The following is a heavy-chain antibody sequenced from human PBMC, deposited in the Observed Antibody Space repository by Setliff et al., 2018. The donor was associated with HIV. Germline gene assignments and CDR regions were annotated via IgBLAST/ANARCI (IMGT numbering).Heavy chain of an antibody. CDR2: IATYNGNT. J-gene: IGHJ4*02. V-gene: IGHV1-18*01. CDR1: GYTFNSYG. Sequence: ASVKVSCKASGYTFNSYGISWVRQAPGQGPEWVGWIATYNGNTNYAQRLQGRVTLTTDTSTSTAYMELRSLRFDDTVVYFCARGVSQAYTYGSGAYYYFDFWGLGTLVTVSS. CDR3: ARGVSQAYTYGSGAYYYFDF. D-gene: IGHD6-19*01.